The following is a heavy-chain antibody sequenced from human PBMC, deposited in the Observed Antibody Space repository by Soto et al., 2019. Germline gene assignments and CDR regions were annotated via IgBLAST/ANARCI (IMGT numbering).Heavy chain of an antibody. D-gene: IGHD5-12*01. V-gene: IGHV1-18*01. Sequence: GASVKVSCKASGYTFTSYGISWVRQAPGHGLEWMGWISAYNGNTNYAQKLQGRVTINPDTSKNQFSLQLNSVTPEDTAVYYCARDEYSGYDHDPSFDYWGQGTLVTVSS. CDR1: GYTFTSYG. CDR3: ARDEYSGYDHDPSFDY. CDR2: ISAYNGNT. J-gene: IGHJ4*02.